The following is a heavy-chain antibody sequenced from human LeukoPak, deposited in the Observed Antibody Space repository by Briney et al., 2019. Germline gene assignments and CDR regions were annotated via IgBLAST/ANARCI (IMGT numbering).Heavy chain of an antibody. D-gene: IGHD6-13*01. CDR1: GFTFSSYA. CDR2: ISWNSGSI. J-gene: IGHJ2*01. Sequence: AGGSLRLSCAASGFTFSSYAMSWVRQAPGKGLEWVSSISWNSGSIGYADSVKGRFTISRDNAKNSLYLQRNSLRAEDTALYYCAKPRGSNWPRYFDLWGRGTLITVSS. V-gene: IGHV3-9*01. CDR3: AKPRGSNWPRYFDL.